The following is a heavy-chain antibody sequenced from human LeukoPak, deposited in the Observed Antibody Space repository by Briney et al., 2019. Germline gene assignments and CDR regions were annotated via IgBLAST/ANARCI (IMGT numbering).Heavy chain of an antibody. CDR3: ARESGKQLYYYYGMDV. CDR2: ISSSSSTI. J-gene: IGHJ6*02. D-gene: IGHD6-13*01. V-gene: IGHV3-48*01. CDR1: GFTFSSYS. Sequence: PGGSLRLSCAASGFTFSSYSMNWVRQAPGKGLEWVSYISSSSSTIYYADSVKGRFTISRDNSKNTLYLQMNSLRAEDTAVYYCARESGKQLYYYYGMDVWGQGTTVTVSS.